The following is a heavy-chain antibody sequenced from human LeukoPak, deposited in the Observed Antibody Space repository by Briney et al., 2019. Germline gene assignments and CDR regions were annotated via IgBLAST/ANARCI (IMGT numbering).Heavy chain of an antibody. CDR1: GYTFTGYY. V-gene: IGHV1-2*02. J-gene: IGHJ4*02. D-gene: IGHD5/OR15-5a*01. CDR3: ARDQGVYANLYYFDY. CDR2: INPNSGGT. Sequence: ASVKVSCKASGYTFTGYYVHWVRQAPGQGLEWMGWINPNSGGTNYAQKFQGRVTMTRDTSISTAYMELSRLRSDDTAVYYCARDQGVYANLYYFDYWGQGTLVTVSS.